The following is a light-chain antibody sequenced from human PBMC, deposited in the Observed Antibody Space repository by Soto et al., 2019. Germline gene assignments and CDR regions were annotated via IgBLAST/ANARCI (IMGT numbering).Light chain of an antibody. V-gene: IGKV1-5*01. CDR2: DAS. CDR1: QSIRTW. Sequence: DTQMTQSPSTVSASVGDGVSITCRAIQSIRTWVAWYQQKPGKAPNLLIYDASTLESGGPSGFSGSRSGTEFTLTISSLQPDDSATYYCQQYNSYPYTFGQGTKLEIK. CDR3: QQYNSYPYT. J-gene: IGKJ2*01.